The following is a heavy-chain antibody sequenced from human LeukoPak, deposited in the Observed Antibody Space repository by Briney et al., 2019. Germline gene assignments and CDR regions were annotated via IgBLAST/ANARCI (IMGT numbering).Heavy chain of an antibody. J-gene: IGHJ3*02. CDR1: GFTFSSYW. CDR2: IKTDGSST. V-gene: IGHV3-74*01. Sequence: GGSLRLSGAACGFTFSSYWRHWVGQAPGKGLVWVSRIKTDGSSTSYADSVNGRFTISRDNAKTTLYLQMDSLRAEDTAVYYCARDRYGSAWNAFDIWGQGTMVTVSS. CDR3: ARDRYGSAWNAFDI. D-gene: IGHD3-16*02.